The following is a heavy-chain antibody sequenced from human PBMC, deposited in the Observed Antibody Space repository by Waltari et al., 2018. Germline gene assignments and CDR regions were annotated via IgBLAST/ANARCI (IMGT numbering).Heavy chain of an antibody. Sequence: QMQLVQSGPEVKKPGTSVKVSCKASGFTFTSSAMQWVRQARGQRLEWIGGNVVGSGNTNYAQKFQERVTITRDMSTSTAYMELSSLRSEDTAVYYCAASTILIPGIAVAGSSFDYWGQGTLVTVSS. CDR2: NVVGSGNT. D-gene: IGHD6-19*01. CDR1: GFTFTSSA. V-gene: IGHV1-58*02. J-gene: IGHJ4*02. CDR3: AASTILIPGIAVAGSSFDY.